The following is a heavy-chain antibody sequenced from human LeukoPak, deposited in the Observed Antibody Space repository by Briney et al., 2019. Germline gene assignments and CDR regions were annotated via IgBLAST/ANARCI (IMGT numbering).Heavy chain of an antibody. V-gene: IGHV1-69*06. CDR3: ARVSDYYDSSGYYYVDAFDI. CDR1: GGTFSSYA. CDR2: IIPIFGTA. D-gene: IGHD3-22*01. J-gene: IGHJ3*02. Sequence: ASVKVSCKASGGTFSSYAISWVRQAPGQGLEWMGGIIPIFGTANYAQKFQGRVTITADKSTSTAYMELSSLRSEDTAVYYCARVSDYYDSSGYYYVDAFDIWGQGTMVTVSS.